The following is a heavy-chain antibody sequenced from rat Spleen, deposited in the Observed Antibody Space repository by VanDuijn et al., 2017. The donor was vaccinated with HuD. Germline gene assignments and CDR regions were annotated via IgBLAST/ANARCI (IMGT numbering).Heavy chain of an antibody. CDR3: ITTWNFAY. V-gene: IGHV5-20*01. CDR1: GLSFSNYY. CDR2: ISYDGTAT. J-gene: IGHJ2*01. Sequence: EVQLVESGGSLVQPGRSMKLSCAASGLSFSNYYMAWVRQAPTKGLEWVASISYDGTATYYRDSVKGRFTHSRDNAKSTLYLQMGSLRSEETATYYCITTWNFAYVGQGVMVTVS.